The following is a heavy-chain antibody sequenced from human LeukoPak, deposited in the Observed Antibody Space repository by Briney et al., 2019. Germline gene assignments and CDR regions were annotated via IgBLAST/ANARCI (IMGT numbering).Heavy chain of an antibody. V-gene: IGHV3-48*03. CDR1: GFTFSSYE. CDR3: VRRRDGNNMGFDF. D-gene: IGHD5-24*01. Sequence: PGGSLRLSFAASGFTFSSYEMNWVRQAPGKGLEWVSYISSSGSTIYYADSVKGRFTISRDNAKNSVYLQMNSLRAEDTAVYFCVRRRDGNNMGFDFWGRGTLVTVSS. J-gene: IGHJ4*02. CDR2: ISSSGSTI.